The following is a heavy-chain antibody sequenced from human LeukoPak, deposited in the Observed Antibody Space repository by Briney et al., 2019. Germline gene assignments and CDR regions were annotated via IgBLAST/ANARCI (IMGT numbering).Heavy chain of an antibody. J-gene: IGHJ4*02. V-gene: IGHV6-1*01. CDR2: TYYRSKWYN. CDR1: GDSVSSNGAA. D-gene: IGHD3-22*01. Sequence: SQTLSLTCAISGDSVSSNGAAWDWIRQSPSRGLEWLGRTYYRSKWYNDYAVSVKSRITINPDTSKNHFSLQLSSVTPEDTAVYYCARESSGCSASFAPFDYWGQGTLVTVSS. CDR3: ARESSGCSASFAPFDY.